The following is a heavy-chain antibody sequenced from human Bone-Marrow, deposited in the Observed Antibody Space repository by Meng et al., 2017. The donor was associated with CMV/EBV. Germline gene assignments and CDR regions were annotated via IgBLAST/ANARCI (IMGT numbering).Heavy chain of an antibody. J-gene: IGHJ6*02. CDR2: IYYSGNT. V-gene: IGHV4-59*01. CDR3: ARDGGDYPRYYYGMDV. Sequence: SEALSLTCTVSGGSISSYYWSWIRQPPGKGLEWIGYIYYSGNTNYNPSLRSRVTISVDTSKNQFSLKLSSVTAADTAVYYCARDGGDYPRYYYGMDVWGHGTTVTVSS. D-gene: IGHD2-21*01. CDR1: GGSISSYY.